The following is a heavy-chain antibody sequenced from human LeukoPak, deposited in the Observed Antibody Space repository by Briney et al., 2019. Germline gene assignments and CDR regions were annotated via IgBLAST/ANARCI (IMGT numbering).Heavy chain of an antibody. V-gene: IGHV3-23*01. J-gene: IGHJ4*02. CDR3: AKDRPSPMLVAPNDY. D-gene: IGHD2-15*01. Sequence: XMSWVRQAPGKGLQWVSSISRGGVGTYYADSVRGRFTISRDNSKNTLYLQMNSLRAEDTAVYYCAKDRPSPMLVAPNDYWGQGTLVTVSS. CDR2: ISRGGVGT. CDR1: X.